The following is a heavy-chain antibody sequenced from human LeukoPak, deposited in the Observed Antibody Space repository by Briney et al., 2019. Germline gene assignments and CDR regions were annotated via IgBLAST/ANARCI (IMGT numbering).Heavy chain of an antibody. CDR2: LYHSGST. J-gene: IGHJ5*02. D-gene: IGHD6-13*01. CDR3: ARGGYSSSWYRLYWFDP. Sequence: PSETLSLTCTVSGYSISSGYYWGWIRQPPGKGLEWIGSLYHSGSTYYNPSLKSRVTISVDTSKNQFSLKLSSVTAADTAVYYCARGGYSSSWYRLYWFDPWGQGTLVTVSS. V-gene: IGHV4-38-2*02. CDR1: GYSISSGYY.